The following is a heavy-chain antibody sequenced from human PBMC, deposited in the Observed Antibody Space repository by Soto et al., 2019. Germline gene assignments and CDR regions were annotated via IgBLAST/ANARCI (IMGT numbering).Heavy chain of an antibody. CDR3: ARGYRGYSYGRYFDY. J-gene: IGHJ4*02. CDR2: IYYSGST. CDR1: GGSIISYY. V-gene: IGHV4-59*01. D-gene: IGHD5-18*01. Sequence: SETLSLTCTVSGGSIISYYWSWIRQPPGKGLEWIGYIYYSGSTNYNPSLKSRVTISVDTSKNQFSLKLSSVTAADTAVYYCARGYRGYSYGRYFDYWGQGTLVTVSS.